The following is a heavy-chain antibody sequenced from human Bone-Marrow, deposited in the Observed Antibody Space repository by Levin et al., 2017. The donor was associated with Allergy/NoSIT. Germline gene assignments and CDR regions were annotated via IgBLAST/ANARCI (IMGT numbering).Heavy chain of an antibody. CDR2: IYPGDSDT. CDR1: GYSFSSYW. Sequence: GGSLRLSCKGSGYSFSSYWIGWVRQMPGKGLEWMGIIYPGDSDTRYSPSFQGQVTISADTSISTAYLQWSSLKASDTAMYYCARRTGDGTYTWFDPWGQGTLVTVSS. V-gene: IGHV5-51*01. CDR3: ARRTGDGTYTWFDP. J-gene: IGHJ5*02.